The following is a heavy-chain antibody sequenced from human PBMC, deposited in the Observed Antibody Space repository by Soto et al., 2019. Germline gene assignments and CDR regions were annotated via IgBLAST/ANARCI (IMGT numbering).Heavy chain of an antibody. CDR2: LYDVDGS. V-gene: IGHV3-53*01. D-gene: IGHD1-1*01. J-gene: IGHJ3*01. CDR3: ATWHEREHAYDV. CDR1: GLTVSGKKY. Sequence: DVQLVESGGGLMQPGESLRLSCAASGLTVSGKKYVAWVRQAPGKVLEWVSSLYDVDGSFYSDSVKGRFTTSSDSSKTTVYLQMNDLSPADTAVYYCATWHEREHAYDVWGQGTTVTVSS.